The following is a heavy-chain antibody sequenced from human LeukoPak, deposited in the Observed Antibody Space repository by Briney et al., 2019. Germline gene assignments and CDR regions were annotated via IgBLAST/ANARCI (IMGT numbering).Heavy chain of an antibody. D-gene: IGHD3-3*01. V-gene: IGHV1-18*01. CDR3: ARETHYDFWSGYYMGYFDY. Sequence: ASVKVSCKASGYTFTSYGISWVRQAPGQGLEWMGWISAYNGNTNYAQKLQGRVTMTTDTSTSTAYMELRSLRSDDTAVYYCARETHYDFWSGYYMGYFDYWGQGTLVTVSS. J-gene: IGHJ4*02. CDR2: ISAYNGNT. CDR1: GYTFTSYG.